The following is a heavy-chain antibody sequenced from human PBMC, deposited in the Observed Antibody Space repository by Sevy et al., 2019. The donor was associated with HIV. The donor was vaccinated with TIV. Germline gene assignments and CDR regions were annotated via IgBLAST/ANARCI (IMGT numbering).Heavy chain of an antibody. CDR3: ARGKVFWSGYIFDY. D-gene: IGHD3-3*01. Sequence: SETLSLTCTVSGGSISSGDYYWSWIRQPPGKGLEWIGYIYYSGRTYYNPSLKSRVTISVDTSKNQFSLKLSSVTAADTAVYYCARGKVFWSGYIFDYWGQGTLVTVSS. CDR1: GGSISSGDYY. J-gene: IGHJ4*02. CDR2: IYYSGRT. V-gene: IGHV4-30-4*01.